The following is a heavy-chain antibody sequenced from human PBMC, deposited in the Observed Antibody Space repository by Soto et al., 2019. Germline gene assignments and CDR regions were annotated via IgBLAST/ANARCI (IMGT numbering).Heavy chain of an antibody. Sequence: SSETLSLTCTVSGGSISSYYWSWIRQPPGKGLEWIGYIYYSGSTNYNPSLKSRVTISVDTSKNQFSLKLSSVTAADTAVYYCARTLSGYDLNWGQGTLVTVSS. CDR3: ARTLSGYDLN. V-gene: IGHV4-59*01. CDR1: GGSISSYY. CDR2: IYYSGST. J-gene: IGHJ4*02. D-gene: IGHD5-12*01.